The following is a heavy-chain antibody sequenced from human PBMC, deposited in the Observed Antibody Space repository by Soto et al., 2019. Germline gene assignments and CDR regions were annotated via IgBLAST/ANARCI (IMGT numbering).Heavy chain of an antibody. CDR3: AKDSIAVAAYYYYGMDV. V-gene: IGHV3-23*01. D-gene: IGHD6-19*01. Sequence: GGSLRLSCAASGFTFSSYAMSWFRQAPGKGLEWVSAISGSGGSTYYADSVKGRFTISRDNSKNTLYLQMNSLRAEDTAVYYCAKDSIAVAAYYYYGMDVWGQGTTVTVSS. J-gene: IGHJ6*02. CDR1: GFTFSSYA. CDR2: ISGSGGST.